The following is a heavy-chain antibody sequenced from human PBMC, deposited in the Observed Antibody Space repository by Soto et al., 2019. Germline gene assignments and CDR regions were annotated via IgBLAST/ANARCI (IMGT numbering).Heavy chain of an antibody. Sequence: GESLKISCKGSGYSFTSYWIGWVRQMPGKGLEWMGIIYPGDSDTRYSPSFQGQVTFSADKSISTAYLQWSSLKASDTAMYYCARQGFIAVAGTPNDAFDIWGQGTMVTVSS. J-gene: IGHJ3*02. D-gene: IGHD6-19*01. CDR2: IYPGDSDT. CDR3: ARQGFIAVAGTPNDAFDI. V-gene: IGHV5-51*01. CDR1: GYSFTSYW.